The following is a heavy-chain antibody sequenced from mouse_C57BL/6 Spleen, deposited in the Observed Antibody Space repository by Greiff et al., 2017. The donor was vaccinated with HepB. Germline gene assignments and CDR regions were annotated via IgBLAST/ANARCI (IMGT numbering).Heavy chain of an antibody. CDR3: ARHLRGSYFDY. V-gene: IGHV5-6*02. J-gene: IGHJ2*01. D-gene: IGHD1-1*01. CDR2: ISSGGSYT. CDR1: GFTFSSYG. Sequence: DVMLVESGGDLVKPGGSLKLSCAASGFTFSSYGMSWVRQTPDKRLEWVATISSGGSYTYYPDSVKGRFTISRDNAKNTLYLQMSSLKSEDTAMYYCARHLRGSYFDYWGQGTTLTVSS.